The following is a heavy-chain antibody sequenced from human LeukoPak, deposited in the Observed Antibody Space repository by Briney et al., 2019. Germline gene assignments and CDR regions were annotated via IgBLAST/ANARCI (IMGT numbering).Heavy chain of an antibody. CDR2: IYYSGST. J-gene: IGHJ4*02. CDR1: GGSISSYY. Sequence: SETLSFTCTGSGGSISSYYWSWIRQPPGKGLEWIGYIYYSGSTNYNPSLKSRVTISVDTSKNQFSLKLSSVTAADTAVYYCARPTYCYDSRGYLYYLDCWGQGTLVTVSS. CDR3: ARPTYCYDSRGYLYYLDC. V-gene: IGHV4-59*08. D-gene: IGHD3-22*01.